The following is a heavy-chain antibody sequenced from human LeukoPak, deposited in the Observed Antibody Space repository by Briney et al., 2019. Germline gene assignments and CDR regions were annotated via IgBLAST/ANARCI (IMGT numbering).Heavy chain of an antibody. D-gene: IGHD3-9*01. V-gene: IGHV3-48*01. CDR1: EFTFSSYS. J-gene: IGHJ4*02. CDR3: ARDSDWAFDY. Sequence: GGSLRLSCAASEFTFSSYSMNWVRQAPGKGLEWLSYVKSGNYDIQYADSVTGRFTVSRDSATNSLYLQMNDLKAEDTAVYYCARDSDWAFDYWGQGSLVTVSS. CDR2: VKSGNYDI.